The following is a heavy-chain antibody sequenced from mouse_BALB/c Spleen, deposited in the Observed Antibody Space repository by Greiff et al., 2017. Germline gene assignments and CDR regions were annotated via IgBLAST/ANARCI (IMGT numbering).Heavy chain of an antibody. CDR2: IDPANGNT. CDR3: AHYGGYAMDD. Sequence: EVQLQQSGAELVKPGASVKLSCTASGFNIKDTYMHWVKQRPEQGLEWIGRIDPANGNTKYDPKFQGKATITADTSSNTAYLQLSSLTSEDTAVYYCAHYGGYAMDDWGQGTSGTVSS. J-gene: IGHJ4*01. CDR1: GFNIKDTY. V-gene: IGHV14-3*02. D-gene: IGHD1-2*01.